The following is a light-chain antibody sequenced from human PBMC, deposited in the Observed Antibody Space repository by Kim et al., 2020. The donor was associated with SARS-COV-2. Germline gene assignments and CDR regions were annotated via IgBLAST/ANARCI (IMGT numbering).Light chain of an antibody. Sequence: GKTVTNACARGSGSIASNDVQCYQQRPGSAPTTVIYEYNQRPSGVPDRFSGSIDSSSNSASLTISGLKTEDEADYYCQSYDSSNVVFGGGTQLTVL. V-gene: IGLV6-57*03. CDR3: QSYDSSNVV. CDR2: EYN. CDR1: SGSIASND. J-gene: IGLJ2*01.